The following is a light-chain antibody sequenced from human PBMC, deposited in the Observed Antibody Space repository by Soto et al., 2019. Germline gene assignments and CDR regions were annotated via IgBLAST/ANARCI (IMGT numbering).Light chain of an antibody. J-gene: IGKJ1*01. CDR1: QSVSNSH. Sequence: EIVLTQSPGTLSLSPGERATLSCRASQSVSNSHLAWYQQKPGQSPRLLIYAASRRATGIPDRFSGSGSGTDFTLTISRLEPEDFAVYCCHQYGASGTFGQGTKVDIK. CDR2: AAS. CDR3: HQYGASGT. V-gene: IGKV3-20*01.